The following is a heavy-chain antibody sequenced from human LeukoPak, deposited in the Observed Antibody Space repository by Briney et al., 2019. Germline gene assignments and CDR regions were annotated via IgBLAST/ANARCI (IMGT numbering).Heavy chain of an antibody. Sequence: PSETLSLTCTVSGGSISIGDYYWSWIRQPPGKGLEGIGYIYYSGSTYYNPSLKSRVTISVDTSKNQFSLKLRSVTAADTAVYYCASTVYGDSSGYYYVLDYWGQGTLVTVSS. CDR2: IYYSGST. V-gene: IGHV4-30-4*01. D-gene: IGHD3-22*01. CDR1: GGSISIGDYY. J-gene: IGHJ4*02. CDR3: ASTVYGDSSGYYYVLDY.